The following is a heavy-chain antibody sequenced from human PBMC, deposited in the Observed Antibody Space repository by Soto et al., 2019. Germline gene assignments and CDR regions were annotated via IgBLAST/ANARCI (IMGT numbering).Heavy chain of an antibody. Sequence: ASVKVSCKASGYTFTSYYMHWVRQAPGQGLEWMGIINPSGGSTSYAQKFQGRVTMTRDTSTSTVYMELGSLRSEDTAVYYWARGSGDYGDYYYYGMDVWGQGTTVTVSS. D-gene: IGHD4-17*01. J-gene: IGHJ6*02. CDR1: GYTFTSYY. CDR3: ARGSGDYGDYYYYGMDV. V-gene: IGHV1-46*01. CDR2: INPSGGST.